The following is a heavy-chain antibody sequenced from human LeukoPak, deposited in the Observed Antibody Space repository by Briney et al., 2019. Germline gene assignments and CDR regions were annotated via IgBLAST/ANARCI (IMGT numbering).Heavy chain of an antibody. CDR1: GFTFSNYW. Sequence: GGSLRLSCAVSGFTFSNYWMHWVRQAPGKGLVWVSRISSVGSTTAYADSVKGRFTISRDNAKNTLYLRMISLRAEDAAVYYSARGSDYDYRSFDYWGQGTLVTVSS. D-gene: IGHD5-12*01. CDR3: ARGSDYDYRSFDY. CDR2: ISSVGSTT. V-gene: IGHV3-74*01. J-gene: IGHJ4*02.